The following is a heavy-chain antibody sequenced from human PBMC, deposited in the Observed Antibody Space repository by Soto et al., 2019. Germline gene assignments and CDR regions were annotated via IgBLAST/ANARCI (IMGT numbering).Heavy chain of an antibody. J-gene: IGHJ6*02. Sequence: XATLWLTCAVCGGSFSGYCWSWIRQPPGKGLEWIGEINHSVSTNYNPSLNRRGTISVDTYKTQFSLKLRSVTAAATAVYYCARGRDFWSGYRNYYYYYGMDVWGQGTTVTVSS. CDR1: GGSFSGYC. CDR2: INHSVST. CDR3: ARGRDFWSGYRNYYYYYGMDV. D-gene: IGHD3-3*01. V-gene: IGHV4-34*01.